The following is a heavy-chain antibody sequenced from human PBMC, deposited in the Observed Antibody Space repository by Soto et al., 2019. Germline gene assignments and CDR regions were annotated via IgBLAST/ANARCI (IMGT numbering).Heavy chain of an antibody. D-gene: IGHD6-13*01. CDR1: GYTFTSYG. V-gene: IGHV1-18*04. Sequence: GASVKVSCKASGYTFTSYGISWVRQAPGQGLEWMGWVSAYNGNTNYAQKLQGRVTMTTDTSTSTAYMELRSLRSDDTAVYYCARDNSRDGFRDAQFHFYYYYGMDVWGQGTTVTVSS. J-gene: IGHJ6*02. CDR2: VSAYNGNT. CDR3: ARDNSRDGFRDAQFHFYYYYGMDV.